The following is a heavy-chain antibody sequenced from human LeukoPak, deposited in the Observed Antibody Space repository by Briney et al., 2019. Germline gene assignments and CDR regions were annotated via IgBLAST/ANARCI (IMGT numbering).Heavy chain of an antibody. CDR2: IYYSGST. Sequence: SETLSLTCAVSGGSISSNSYYWGWIRQPPGKGLEWIGSIYYSGSTYYNPSLKSRVTISVDTSKNQFSLKLSSVSATDTAVYYCASATDLVRGVVGAFDIWGQGTMVSVS. D-gene: IGHD3-10*01. V-gene: IGHV4-39*07. CDR3: ASATDLVRGVVGAFDI. J-gene: IGHJ3*02. CDR1: GGSISSNSYY.